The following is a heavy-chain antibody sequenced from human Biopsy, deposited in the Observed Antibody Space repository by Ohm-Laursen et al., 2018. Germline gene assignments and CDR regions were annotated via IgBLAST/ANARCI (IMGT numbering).Heavy chain of an antibody. J-gene: IGHJ6*02. CDR3: ARATNSTGWPYYYFYGMDV. Sequence: SDTLSLTCTVSGGSISSDYWSWIRQTPGKGLEWIGYIYYSGSTNYNPSFKSRVTISVDTSKNQFSLRLNSVTAADTAVYYCARATNSTGWPYYYFYGMDVWGQGTTVTVSS. CDR2: IYYSGST. CDR1: GGSISSDY. V-gene: IGHV4-59*07. D-gene: IGHD2/OR15-2a*01.